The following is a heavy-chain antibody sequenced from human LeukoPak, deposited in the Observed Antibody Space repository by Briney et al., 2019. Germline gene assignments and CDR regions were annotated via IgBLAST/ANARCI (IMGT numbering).Heavy chain of an antibody. CDR1: DYTFTNYA. V-gene: IGHV1-18*01. J-gene: IGHJ6*01. CDR2: ISAYNGVT. CDR3: ARHRLRYYGAGIYSSDMVV. D-gene: IGHD3-10*01. Sequence: ASVKGSCKASDYTFTNYALSWVRQAPGQVLDWIGSISAYNGVTNYAQKFQGRVTLTTDTSTSTGYMELISLRSDDSAVYYCARHRLRYYGAGIYSSDMVVWGQWTTVAV.